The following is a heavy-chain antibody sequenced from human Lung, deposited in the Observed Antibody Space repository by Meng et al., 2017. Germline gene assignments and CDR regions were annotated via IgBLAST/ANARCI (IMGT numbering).Heavy chain of an antibody. CDR2: SNHSGST. J-gene: IGHJ4*02. CDR3: ARGPTTMAHDFDY. D-gene: IGHD4-11*01. CDR1: GGSFSDYY. Sequence: QVRVPHGGAGLSTPSETLPLTWVVAGGSFSDYYWSWIRQPPGKGLEWIGESNHSGSTNYNPSLESRATISVDTSKNNLSLKLSSVTAADSAVYYCARGPTTMAHDFDYWGQGTLVTVSS. V-gene: IGHV4-34*01.